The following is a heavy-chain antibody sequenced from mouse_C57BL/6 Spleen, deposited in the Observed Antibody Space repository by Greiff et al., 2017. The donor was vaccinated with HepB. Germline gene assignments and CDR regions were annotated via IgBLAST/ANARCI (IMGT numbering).Heavy chain of an antibody. V-gene: IGHV5-17*01. CDR2: ISSGSSTI. Sequence: DVKLVESGGGLVKPGGSLKLSCAASGFTFSDYGMHWVRQAPEKGLEWVAYISSGSSTIYYADTLKGRFPISRDNAKNTLFLQMTSLRSEDTAMYYCARSRTVVADYAMDYWGQGTSVTVSA. J-gene: IGHJ4*01. D-gene: IGHD1-1*01. CDR3: ARSRTVVADYAMDY. CDR1: GFTFSDYG.